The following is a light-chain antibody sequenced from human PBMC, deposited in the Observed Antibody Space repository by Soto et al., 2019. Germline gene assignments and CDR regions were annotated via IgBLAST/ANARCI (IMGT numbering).Light chain of an antibody. CDR1: RSDVGAYNY. CDR3: SSFTSSNTVV. CDR2: EVS. J-gene: IGLJ2*01. V-gene: IGLV2-14*01. Sequence: QSVLTQPASVSGSPGQSFTIACTGTRSDVGAYNYVSWYQQHPGKAPKLMISEVSKRPSGVSNRFSGSKSGNTASLTISGLQDEDEAHYYCSSFTSSNTVVFGGWTKVTVL.